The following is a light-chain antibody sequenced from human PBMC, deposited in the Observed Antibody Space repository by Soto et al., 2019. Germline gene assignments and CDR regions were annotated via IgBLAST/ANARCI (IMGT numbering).Light chain of an antibody. CDR1: QSSSHW. CDR2: EAS. CDR3: QQYYTDSIT. V-gene: IGKV1-5*03. Sequence: DIQMTQSPSTLSASVGDRVTITCRASQSSSHWLAWHQQKPGKAPELLIYEASNLKSGVPSRFSGSGSGTEFTLTISSLQPDDFATYHCQQYYTDSITFGQGTRLEIK. J-gene: IGKJ5*01.